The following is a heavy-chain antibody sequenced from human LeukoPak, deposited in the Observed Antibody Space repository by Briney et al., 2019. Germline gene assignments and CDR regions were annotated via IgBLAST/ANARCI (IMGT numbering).Heavy chain of an antibody. Sequence: GGSLRLSCAASGFTFDDYAMHWVRQAPGKGLEWVSGISWNSGSIGYADSVKGRFTISRDNAKNSLYPQMNSLRAEDTAVYYCAYQGSGFDYWGQGTLVTVSS. V-gene: IGHV3-9*01. CDR2: ISWNSGSI. CDR1: GFTFDDYA. J-gene: IGHJ4*02. CDR3: AYQGSGFDY. D-gene: IGHD3-10*01.